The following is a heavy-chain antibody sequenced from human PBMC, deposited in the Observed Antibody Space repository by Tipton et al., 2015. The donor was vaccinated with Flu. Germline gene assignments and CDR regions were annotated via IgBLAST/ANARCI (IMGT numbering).Heavy chain of an antibody. V-gene: IGHV4-61*02. CDR1: GGSISSGSYY. CDR2: IYTSGST. D-gene: IGHD6-13*01. J-gene: IGHJ5*02. CDR3: ARVVQTSSSWGNWFDP. Sequence: TLSLTCTVSGGSISSGSYYWSWIRQPAGKGLEWIGRIYTSGSTNYNPSLKSRVTISVDTSKNQFSLKLSSVTAADTAVYYCARVVQTSSSWGNWFDPWGQGTLVTVSS.